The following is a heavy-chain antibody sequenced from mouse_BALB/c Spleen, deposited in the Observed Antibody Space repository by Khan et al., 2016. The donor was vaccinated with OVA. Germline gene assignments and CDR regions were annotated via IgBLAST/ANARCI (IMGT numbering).Heavy chain of an antibody. J-gene: IGHJ4*01. Sequence: QVQLKESGPGLVAPSQSLSITCTVSGFSLTTYGVHWVRQPPGKGLEWLVVIWSDGSTNYNSVLKSRLSISKDNSKSQVFLKMNSLQTDDTAMYYCARWFDGYSSHYAKDNWGKGTSVTVSS. CDR1: GFSLTTYG. CDR2: IWSDGST. CDR3: ARWFDGYSSHYAKDN. V-gene: IGHV2-6*02. D-gene: IGHD2-3*01.